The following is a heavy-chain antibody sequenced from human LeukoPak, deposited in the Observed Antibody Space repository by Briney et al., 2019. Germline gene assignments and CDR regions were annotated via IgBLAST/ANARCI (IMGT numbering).Heavy chain of an antibody. Sequence: PSETLSLTCAVYGGSFSGSYWTWIRQPPGKGLEWIGEINHSGSSNYNPSLKSRVTISVDTSKNQFSLKLSSVTAADAAVYYCARGWENSGYDYYDYWGQGTLVTVSS. J-gene: IGHJ4*01. CDR3: ARGWENSGYDYYDY. CDR1: GGSFSGSY. V-gene: IGHV4-34*01. CDR2: INHSGSS. D-gene: IGHD5-12*01.